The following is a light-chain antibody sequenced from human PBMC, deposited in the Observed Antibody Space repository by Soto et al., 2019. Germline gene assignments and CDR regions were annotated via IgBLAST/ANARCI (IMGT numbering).Light chain of an antibody. J-gene: IGKJ1*01. CDR3: QQYFRWPPWT. CDR1: QSVSTD. CDR2: GAS. V-gene: IGKV3-15*01. Sequence: EVLVTQSPATLSVSPGEGVTLSCRASQSVSTDLAWYQQKPGQAPRLLIYGASIRAIGVPDRFSGSGSGTDFTFTISSLQSEDSAIYYCQQYFRWPPWTFGQGTEVEV.